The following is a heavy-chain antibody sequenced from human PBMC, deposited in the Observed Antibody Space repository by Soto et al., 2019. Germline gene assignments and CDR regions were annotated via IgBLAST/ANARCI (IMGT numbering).Heavy chain of an antibody. CDR1: GGSISSSSYY. D-gene: IGHD4-17*01. J-gene: IGHJ4*02. CDR3: ARLYGDYSIDY. CDR2: IYYSGST. V-gene: IGHV4-39*01. Sequence: QLQLQESGPGLVKPSETLSLTCTVSGGSISSSSYYWGWIRQPPGKGLEWIGSIYYSGSTYYNPSLKSRVTISVDTSKNQFSLKLSSVTAADTAVYYCARLYGDYSIDYWGQGTLVTVSS.